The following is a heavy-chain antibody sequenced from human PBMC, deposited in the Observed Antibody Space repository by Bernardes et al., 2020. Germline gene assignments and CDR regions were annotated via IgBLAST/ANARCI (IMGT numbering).Heavy chain of an antibody. V-gene: IGHV4-34*01. J-gene: IGHJ4*02. CDR3: ARPSCSSTSCYYFDY. D-gene: IGHD2-2*01. CDR2: INHSGST. Sequence: SETLSLTCAVYGGSFSGYYWSWIRKPPGKGLEWIGEINHSGSTNYNPSLKSRVTISVDTSKNQFSLKLSSVTAADTAVYYCARPSCSSTSCYYFDYWGQGTLVTVSS. CDR1: GGSFSGYY.